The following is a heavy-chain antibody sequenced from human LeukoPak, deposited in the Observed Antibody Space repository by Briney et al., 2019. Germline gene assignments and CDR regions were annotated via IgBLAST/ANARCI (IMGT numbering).Heavy chain of an antibody. CDR1: AGSISSYY. V-gene: IGHV4-59*01. CDR3: ARGGSEVGVPESYYYMDV. D-gene: IGHD3-16*01. Sequence: SEALSLTCTVSAGSISSYYWSWIRQPPGKGLEWIGYIYSSASSIYNPSLKSRVTISVDASKYQFSLMLNSVTGAGAAVYYCARGGSEVGVPESYYYMDVWGKGSTVTVSS. J-gene: IGHJ6*03. CDR2: IYSSASS.